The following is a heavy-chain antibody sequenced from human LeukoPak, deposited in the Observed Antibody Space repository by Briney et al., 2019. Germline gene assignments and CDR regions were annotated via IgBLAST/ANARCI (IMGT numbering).Heavy chain of an antibody. D-gene: IGHD1-26*01. Sequence: PSETLPLTCTVSGGSISSYYWSWIRQPPGKGLEWIGYIYNSGSTNYNPSLKSRVTISVDTSKNQFSLKLSSVTAADTAVYYCARDVGATPGYFDYWGQGTLVTVSS. CDR2: IYNSGST. J-gene: IGHJ4*02. CDR1: GGSISSYY. CDR3: ARDVGATPGYFDY. V-gene: IGHV4-59*01.